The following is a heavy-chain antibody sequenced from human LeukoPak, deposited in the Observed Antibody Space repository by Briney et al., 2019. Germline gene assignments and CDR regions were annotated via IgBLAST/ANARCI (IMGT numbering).Heavy chain of an antibody. CDR1: GGSISSYY. Sequence: PSETLSLTCTVSGGSISSYYWSWIRQPPGKGLEWIGYIYYSGSTNYNPSLKSRVTISVDTSKNQFSLKLSSVTAADTDVYYCARQAPNVYYFDYWGQGTLVTVSS. CDR3: ARQAPNVYYFDY. V-gene: IGHV4-59*01. D-gene: IGHD3-16*01. CDR2: IYYSGST. J-gene: IGHJ4*02.